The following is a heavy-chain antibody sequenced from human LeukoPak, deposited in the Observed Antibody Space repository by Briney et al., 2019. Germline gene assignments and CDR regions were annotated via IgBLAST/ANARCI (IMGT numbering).Heavy chain of an antibody. J-gene: IGHJ6*02. Sequence: GGSLRLSCAASGFTFSSFAMHWVRQAPGKGLEWVSAISGSGGSTYYADSVKGRFTISRDNSENTLYLQMNSLRAEDTAVYYCAKGELLGGYYYYYGMDVWGQGTTVTVSS. V-gene: IGHV3-23*01. CDR2: ISGSGGST. CDR3: AKGELLGGYYYYYGMDV. CDR1: GFTFSSFA. D-gene: IGHD1-26*01.